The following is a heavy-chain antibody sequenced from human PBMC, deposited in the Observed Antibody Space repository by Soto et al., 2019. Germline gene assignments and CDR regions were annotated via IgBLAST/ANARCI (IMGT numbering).Heavy chain of an antibody. CDR1: GWSFTGYY. V-gene: IGHV4-34*01. J-gene: IGHJ4*02. CDR3: ARGQEGVVATH. D-gene: IGHD2-15*01. CDR2: IKDGGST. Sequence: QVQLQQWGAGLLKPSETLSLTCAVYGWSFTGYYWSWFREHPGKGLEWIGEIKDGGSTHYSTSLRSRVNISADSSKKQFSLKVTSVTAADTAVYYCARGQEGVVATHWDQGTLVTVSS.